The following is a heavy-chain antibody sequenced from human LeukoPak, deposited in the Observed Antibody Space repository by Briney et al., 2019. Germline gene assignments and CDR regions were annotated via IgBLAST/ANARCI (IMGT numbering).Heavy chain of an antibody. CDR2: IIPIFGTA. D-gene: IGHD4-17*01. CDR1: GGTFSSYA. J-gene: IGHJ5*02. Sequence: SVKVSCKASGGTFSSYATSWVRQAPGQGLEWMGGIIPIFGTANYAQKFQGRVTITADESTSTAYMELSSLRSEDTAVYYCARDGDYGDYGRWFDPWGQGTLVTVSS. V-gene: IGHV1-69*13. CDR3: ARDGDYGDYGRWFDP.